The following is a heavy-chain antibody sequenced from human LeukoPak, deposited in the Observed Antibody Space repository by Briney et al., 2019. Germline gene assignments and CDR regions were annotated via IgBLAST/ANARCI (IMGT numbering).Heavy chain of an antibody. CDR1: GFTFSSYA. V-gene: IGHV3-23*01. D-gene: IGHD5-18*01. J-gene: IGHJ6*03. Sequence: PGGSLRLSCAASGFTFSSYAMSWVRQAPGKGLEWVSAISGSGGSTYYADSVKGRFTISRDNSKNTLYLQMNSLRAEDTAVYYCAKDSVDTAMVPTNYYYYYYTDVWGKGTTVTVSS. CDR2: ISGSGGST. CDR3: AKDSVDTAMVPTNYYYYYYTDV.